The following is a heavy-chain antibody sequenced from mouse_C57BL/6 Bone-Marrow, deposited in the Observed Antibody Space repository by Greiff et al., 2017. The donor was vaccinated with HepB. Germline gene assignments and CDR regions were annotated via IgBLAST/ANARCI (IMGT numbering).Heavy chain of an antibody. CDR2: ISDGGSYT. D-gene: IGHD1-1*01. CDR1: GFTFSSYA. V-gene: IGHV5-4*01. Sequence: DVQLVESGGGLVKPGGSLKLSCAASGFTFSSYAMSWVRQTPEKRLEWVATISDGGSYTYYPDNVKGRFTISRDNAKNNLYLQMSHLKSEDTAMYYCARALPYYYGSSPPYYFDYWGQGTTLTVSS. J-gene: IGHJ2*01. CDR3: ARALPYYYGSSPPYYFDY.